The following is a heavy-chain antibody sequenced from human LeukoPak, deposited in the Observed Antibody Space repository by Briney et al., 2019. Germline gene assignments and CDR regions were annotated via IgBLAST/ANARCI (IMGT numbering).Heavy chain of an antibody. CDR2: MNPNTGNT. J-gene: IGHJ4*02. CDR1: GYTFTSYD. CDR3: ARDLVRPQSPDY. Sequence: GASVKVSCKASGYTFTSYDINWVRQATGQGLEWMGWMNPNTGNTGFAQKFQGRVTMTKDTSISTAYMELSSLRSEDTAVYYCARDLVRPQSPDYWGQGTLVTVSS. V-gene: IGHV1-8*01.